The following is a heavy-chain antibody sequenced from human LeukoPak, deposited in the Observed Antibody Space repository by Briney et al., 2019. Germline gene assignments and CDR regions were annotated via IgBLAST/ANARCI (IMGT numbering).Heavy chain of an antibody. Sequence: GGSLRLSCAASGFTFSSYAMSWVRQAPGKGLEWVSYISSSGSTIYYADSVKGRFTISRDNAKNSLYLQMNSLRAEDTAVYYCARCGHYDFWSGYPYYYYGMDVWGQGTTVTVSS. J-gene: IGHJ6*02. CDR3: ARCGHYDFWSGYPYYYYGMDV. D-gene: IGHD3-3*01. CDR2: ISSSGSTI. V-gene: IGHV3-48*04. CDR1: GFTFSSYA.